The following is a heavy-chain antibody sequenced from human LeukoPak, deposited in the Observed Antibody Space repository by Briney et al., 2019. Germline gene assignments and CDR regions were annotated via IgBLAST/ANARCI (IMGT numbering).Heavy chain of an antibody. CDR1: GFTVSSNY. V-gene: IGHV3-53*01. D-gene: IGHD5-18*01. J-gene: IGHJ3*02. CDR3: ARVADTAMPDDGAFDI. Sequence: PGGSLRLSCAASGFTVSSNYMSWVRQAPGKGLEWVSVIYSGGSTYYADSVKGRFTISRDNSKNTLYLQMNSLRAEDTAVYYCARVADTAMPDDGAFDIWGQGTIVTVSS. CDR2: IYSGGST.